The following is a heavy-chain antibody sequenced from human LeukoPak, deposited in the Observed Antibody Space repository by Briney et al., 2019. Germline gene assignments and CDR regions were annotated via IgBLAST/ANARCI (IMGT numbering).Heavy chain of an antibody. Sequence: GGSLRLSCIASGFTFGDYAMSWVRRAPGKGLEWVGFIRKKGFGGTTEYAASVKGRFTISRDDSKSIAYLQMNSLKTEDTAVYCCTRANCVNGVCYHFDYWGQGTLVTVSS. D-gene: IGHD2-8*01. CDR3: TRANCVNGVCYHFDY. CDR1: GFTFGDYA. J-gene: IGHJ4*02. CDR2: IRKKGFGGTT. V-gene: IGHV3-49*04.